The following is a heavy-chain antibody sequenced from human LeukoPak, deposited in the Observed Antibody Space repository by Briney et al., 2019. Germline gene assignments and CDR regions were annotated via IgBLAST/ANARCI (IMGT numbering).Heavy chain of an antibody. CDR2: IRSKANGGTT. CDR3: TRGQQQLVLNYYYYMDV. CDR1: GFTFGDYA. Sequence: PGGSLRLSCTASGFTFGDYAMSWFRQAPGKGLEWVGVIRSKANGGTTEYAASVKGRFTISRDDSKSIAYLQMNSLKTEDTAVYYCTRGQQQLVLNYYYYMDVWGKGTTVTVSS. J-gene: IGHJ6*03. D-gene: IGHD6-13*01. V-gene: IGHV3-49*03.